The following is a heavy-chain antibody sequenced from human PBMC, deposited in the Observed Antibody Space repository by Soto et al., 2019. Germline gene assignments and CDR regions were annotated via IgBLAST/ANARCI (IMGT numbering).Heavy chain of an antibody. J-gene: IGHJ6*02. D-gene: IGHD1-26*01. CDR1: GYTFTSYY. V-gene: IGHV1-46*03. Sequence: QVQLVQSGAEVKKPGASVKVSCKASGYTFTSYYMHWVRQAPGQGLEWMGIINPSGGSTSYAQKFQGRVTMTRDTSTSTVYMELSSLRSEDTAVYYCARDRADVRGLLQGSDYYYYYGMDVWGQGTTVTVSS. CDR2: INPSGGST. CDR3: ARDRADVRGLLQGSDYYYYYGMDV.